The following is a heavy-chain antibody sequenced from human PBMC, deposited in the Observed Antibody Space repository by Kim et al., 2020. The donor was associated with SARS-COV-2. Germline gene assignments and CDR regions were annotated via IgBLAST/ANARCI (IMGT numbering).Heavy chain of an antibody. J-gene: IGHJ4*02. CDR3: AKAPRPVRLLTGF. V-gene: IGHV3-23*01. CDR1: GFTFGDYG. Sequence: GGSLRLSCAASGFTFGDYGMIWVRQAPRKGLEWVSAISDSGTSTYYADSMRGRFTISRDNSKNMLYLQLNSLRIEDTAVYYCAKAPRPVRLLTGFWGQGTRATVS. CDR2: ISDSGTST. D-gene: IGHD3-9*01.